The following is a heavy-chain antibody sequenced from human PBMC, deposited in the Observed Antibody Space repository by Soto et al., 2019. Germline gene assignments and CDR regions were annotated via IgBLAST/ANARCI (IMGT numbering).Heavy chain of an antibody. D-gene: IGHD2-15*01. CDR2: INHSGST. J-gene: IGHJ4*02. CDR1: GGSFSGYY. V-gene: IGHV4-34*01. Sequence: SETLSLTCAVYGGSFSGYYWSWIRQPPGKGLEWIGEINHSGSTNYNPSLKSRVTISVDTSKNQFSLKLSSVTAADTAVYYCARDVMGEGYCSGGSCFTPYYFDNWGQGTLVTVSS. CDR3: ARDVMGEGYCSGGSCFTPYYFDN.